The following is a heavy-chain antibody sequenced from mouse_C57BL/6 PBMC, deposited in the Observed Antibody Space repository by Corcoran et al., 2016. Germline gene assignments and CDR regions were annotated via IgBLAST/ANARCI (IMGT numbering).Heavy chain of an antibody. CDR2: IYWDDDK. CDR1: GFSLSTSGMG. D-gene: IGHD1-1*01. Sequence: QVTLKESGPGILQSSQTLSLTCSFSGFSLSTSGMGVSWIRQPSGKGLEWLAHIYWDDDKRYNPSLKSRLTISKDTSGNQVFLKITSVDTADTATYYCARSYYYGSSYYFDYWGQGTTLTVSS. CDR3: ARSYYYGSSYYFDY. V-gene: IGHV8-12*01. J-gene: IGHJ2*01.